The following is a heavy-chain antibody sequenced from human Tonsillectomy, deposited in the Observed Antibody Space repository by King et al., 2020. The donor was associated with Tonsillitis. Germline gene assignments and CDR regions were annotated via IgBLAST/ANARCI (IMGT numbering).Heavy chain of an antibody. V-gene: IGHV3-23*04. D-gene: IGHD6-19*01. CDR3: AKDVMGGEDSYSSGWLYNWFDP. CDR2: ISGSGGSK. Sequence: VQLVESGGGLIQPGGSLRLSCAGSGFTFSNYAMNWVRQAPGKGLEWVSSISGSGGSKFYADSVKGRFTISRDNSKNTLYLQMNSLRAEDTAVYYCAKDVMGGEDSYSSGWLYNWFDPWGQGTLVTVSS. J-gene: IGHJ5*02. CDR1: GFTFSNYA.